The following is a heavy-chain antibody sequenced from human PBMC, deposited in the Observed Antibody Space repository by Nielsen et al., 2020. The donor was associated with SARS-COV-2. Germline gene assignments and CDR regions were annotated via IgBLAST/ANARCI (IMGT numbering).Heavy chain of an antibody. CDR3: ARHWPHYNDAFAI. CDR2: MDPSDSYT. D-gene: IGHD3-10*01. Sequence: GESQKPSRQGSGYRFTNYWSSRARHTPGKGRGWMGRMDPSDSYTNYSPSFQGHVTISADKSISTAYLQWSSLKASDTAMYYCARHWPHYNDAFAIWGQGTMVTVSS. J-gene: IGHJ3*02. CDR1: GYRFTNYW. V-gene: IGHV5-10-1*01.